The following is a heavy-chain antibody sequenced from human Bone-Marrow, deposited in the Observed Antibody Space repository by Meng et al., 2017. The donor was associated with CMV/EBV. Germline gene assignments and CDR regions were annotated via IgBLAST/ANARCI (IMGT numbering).Heavy chain of an antibody. J-gene: IGHJ3*02. Sequence: SVKVSCKASGFTFTSSAVQRVRQARGQRLEWIGWIVVGSGNTNYAQKFQERVTITRDMSTSTAYMELSSLRSEDTAVYYCARYYSSSWIDAFDIWGQGTMVTVSS. V-gene: IGHV1-58*01. CDR2: IVVGSGNT. D-gene: IGHD6-13*01. CDR3: ARYYSSSWIDAFDI. CDR1: GFTFTSSA.